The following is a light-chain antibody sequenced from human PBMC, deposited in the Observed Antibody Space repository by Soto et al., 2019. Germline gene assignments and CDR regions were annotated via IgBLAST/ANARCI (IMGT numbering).Light chain of an antibody. V-gene: IGLV8-61*01. J-gene: IGLJ2*01. CDR3: VLYMGSVPV. Sequence: QTVVTQEPSFSVSPGGTVTLTCGLSSGSVSTNYYPSWYQQTPGQAPRTLIYGTNTRSSGVPHRFSGSILGNKAALTISGAQADDESDYYCVLYMGSVPVFGGGTKVTVL. CDR1: SGSVSTNYY. CDR2: GTN.